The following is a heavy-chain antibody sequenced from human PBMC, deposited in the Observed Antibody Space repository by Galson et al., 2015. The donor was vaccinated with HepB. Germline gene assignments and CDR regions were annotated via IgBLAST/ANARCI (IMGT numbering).Heavy chain of an antibody. D-gene: IGHD3-10*01. CDR2: IVVGSGNT. CDR1: GFTFTSSA. Sequence: SVKVSCKASGFTFTSSAMQWVRQARGQRLEWIGWIVVGSGNTNYAQKFQERVTITRGMSTSTAYMELSSLRSEDTAVYYCAAGGYYYGSGSYYNWWFDPWGQGTLVTVSS. CDR3: AAGGYYYGSGSYYNWWFDP. J-gene: IGHJ5*02. V-gene: IGHV1-58*02.